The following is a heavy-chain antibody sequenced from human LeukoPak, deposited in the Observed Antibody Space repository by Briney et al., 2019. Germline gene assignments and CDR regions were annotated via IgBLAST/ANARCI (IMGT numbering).Heavy chain of an antibody. CDR1: GYIFTSNW. V-gene: IGHV5-51*01. D-gene: IGHD3-10*01. J-gene: IGHJ4*02. CDR2: IYPSDSDT. CDR3: ARQTRDGSGSRGYSFDY. Sequence: GESLKISCKGSGYIFTSNWIGWVRQMPGKGLEWMGIIYPSDSDTRYSPSFQGQVIISADKSITTAYLQWSSLKVSDTAIYYCARQTRDGSGSRGYSFDYWGQGTLVTVSS.